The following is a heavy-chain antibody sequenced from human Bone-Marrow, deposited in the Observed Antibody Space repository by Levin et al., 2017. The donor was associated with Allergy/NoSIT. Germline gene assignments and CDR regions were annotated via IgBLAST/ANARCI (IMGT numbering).Heavy chain of an antibody. V-gene: IGHV3-23*01. D-gene: IGHD2-2*01. CDR3: AKRGRIVVVPAANYFDY. J-gene: IGHJ4*02. Sequence: GESLKISCAASGFTFSSYAMSWVRQAPGKGLEWVSAISGSGGSTYYADSVKGRFTISRDNSKNTLYLQMNSLRAEDTAVYYCAKRGRIVVVPAANYFDYWGQGTLVTVSS. CDR2: ISGSGGST. CDR1: GFTFSSYA.